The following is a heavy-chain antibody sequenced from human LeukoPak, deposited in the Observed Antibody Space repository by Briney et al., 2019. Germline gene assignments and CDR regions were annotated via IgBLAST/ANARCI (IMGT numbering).Heavy chain of an antibody. CDR3: ARGGVYGSGSYFDP. V-gene: IGHV4-61*02. J-gene: IGHJ5*02. Sequence: SQTLSLTCTVSGGSISSGSYYWSWIRQPAGKGLEWIGRIYTSGSTNYNPSLKSRVTISVDTSKNQFSLKLSSVTAADTAVYYCARGGVYGSGSYFDPWGQGTLVTVSS. CDR2: IYTSGST. D-gene: IGHD3-10*01. CDR1: GGSISSGSYY.